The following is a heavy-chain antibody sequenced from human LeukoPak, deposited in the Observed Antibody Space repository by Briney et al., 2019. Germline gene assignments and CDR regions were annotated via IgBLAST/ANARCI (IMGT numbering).Heavy chain of an antibody. CDR1: GGSISSSSYY. CDR2: IYYSGST. Sequence: PSETLSLTCTVSGGSISSSSYYWGWIRQPPGKGLEWIGSIYYSGSTYYNPSLKSRVTISVDTSKNQFSLKLSSVTAADTAVYYCAGRNHYDFWSGYQHWGQGTLVTVSS. V-gene: IGHV4-39*07. CDR3: AGRNHYDFWSGYQH. J-gene: IGHJ4*02. D-gene: IGHD3-3*01.